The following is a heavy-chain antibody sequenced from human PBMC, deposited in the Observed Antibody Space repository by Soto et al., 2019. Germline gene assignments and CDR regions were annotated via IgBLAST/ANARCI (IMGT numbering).Heavy chain of an antibody. V-gene: IGHV3-30-3*01. Sequence: GGSLRLSCAASGFTFSSYAMHWVRQAPGKGLEWVAVISYDGSNKYYADSVKGRFTISRDNSKNTLYLQMNSLRAGDTAVYYCARGQGVAARAGYGMDVWGQGTTVTVSS. CDR1: GFTFSSYA. D-gene: IGHD6-6*01. CDR2: ISYDGSNK. CDR3: ARGQGVAARAGYGMDV. J-gene: IGHJ6*02.